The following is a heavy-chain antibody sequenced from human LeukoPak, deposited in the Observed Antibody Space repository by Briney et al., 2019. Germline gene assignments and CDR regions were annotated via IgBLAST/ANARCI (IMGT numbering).Heavy chain of an antibody. J-gene: IGHJ3*02. CDR1: GFTFSSYS. D-gene: IGHD3-10*01. CDR2: ISSSSSYI. CDR3: ARVETLRYGSGSYYAFDI. V-gene: IGHV3-21*01. Sequence: GGSLRLSRAASGFTFSSYSMNWVRQAPGKGLEWVSSISSSSSYIYYADSVKGRFTISRDNAKNSLYLQMNSLRAEDTAVYYCARVETLRYGSGSYYAFDIWGQGTMVTVSS.